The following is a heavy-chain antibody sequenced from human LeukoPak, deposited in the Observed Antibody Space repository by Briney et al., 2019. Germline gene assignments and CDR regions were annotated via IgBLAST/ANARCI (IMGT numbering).Heavy chain of an antibody. Sequence: PGGSLRLSCAASGFTFSSYAMSWVRQAPGKGLEWVSAISGSGGSTYYADSVKGRFTISRDNSKNTLYLQMNSLRAEDTAVYYCAKDYQRYSGSYCFDYWGQGTLVTVSS. J-gene: IGHJ4*02. D-gene: IGHD1-26*01. V-gene: IGHV3-23*01. CDR2: ISGSGGST. CDR3: AKDYQRYSGSYCFDY. CDR1: GFTFSSYA.